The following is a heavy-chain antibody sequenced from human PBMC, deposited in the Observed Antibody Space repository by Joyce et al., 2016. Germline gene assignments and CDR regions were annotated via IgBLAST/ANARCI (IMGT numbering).Heavy chain of an antibody. CDR1: GGPFRGFF. V-gene: IGHV4-34*02. J-gene: IGHJ4*02. CDR2: IHTSGAT. Sequence: QVQLRQWGAGLLKPSETLSLTCAVSGGPFRGFFWTWVSQPPGKALEWIGDIHTSGATNYNPSLRSRVAISVDTSNNQFSLTLTSLSAADMAVYYCARSQWLAPLMYWGQGTLVTVSP. CDR3: ARSQWLAPLMY. D-gene: IGHD6-19*01.